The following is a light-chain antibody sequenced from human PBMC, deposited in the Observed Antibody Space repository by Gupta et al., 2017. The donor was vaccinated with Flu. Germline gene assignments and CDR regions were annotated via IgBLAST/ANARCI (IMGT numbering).Light chain of an antibody. CDR3: QSAYNSGTYVV. CDR1: TFPTTY. V-gene: IGLV3-25*03. CDR2: KDT. J-gene: IGLJ3*02. Sequence: SFELTQPPPVAVSPGHPVTTPCSGNTFPTTYTYWYQQKPGQAPLLVIFKDTERPSGIPERFSGSNSGTTVTLTIIGVQAEDEAAYYCQSAYNSGTYVVFGGGTKLTV.